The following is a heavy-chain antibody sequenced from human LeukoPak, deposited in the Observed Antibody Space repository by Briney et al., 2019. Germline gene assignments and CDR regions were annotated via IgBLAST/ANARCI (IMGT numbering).Heavy chain of an antibody. Sequence: SETLSLTCTVSGGSISSYYWSWIRQPPGKGLEWIAYIYYSGSTTYNPSLMSRVTISIDTSKNQFSLNLNSVTVADTGVYYCARDTQIFSAIKKFHYYGMDVWGQGTTVTVSS. V-gene: IGHV4-59*12. CDR1: GGSISSYY. D-gene: IGHD2-21*01. CDR3: ARDTQIFSAIKKFHYYGMDV. J-gene: IGHJ6*02. CDR2: IYYSGST.